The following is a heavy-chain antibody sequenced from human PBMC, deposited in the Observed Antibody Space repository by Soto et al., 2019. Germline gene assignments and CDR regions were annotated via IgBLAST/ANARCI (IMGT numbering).Heavy chain of an antibody. V-gene: IGHV3-30*18. CDR2: ISYDGSNK. D-gene: IGHD6-19*01. CDR3: AKDSPFSSGWSFDY. CDR1: GFTFSSYC. Sequence: PGGSLRLSCAAAGFTFSSYCMHWVRQAPGKGLEWVAVISYDGSNKYYADSVKGRFTISRDNSKNTLYLQMNSLRAEDTAVYYCAKDSPFSSGWSFDYWGQGTPVTVSS. J-gene: IGHJ4*02.